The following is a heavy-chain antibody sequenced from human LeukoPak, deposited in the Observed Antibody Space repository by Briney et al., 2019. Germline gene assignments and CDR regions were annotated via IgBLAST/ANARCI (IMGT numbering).Heavy chain of an antibody. Sequence: TSETLSLTCTVSGGSISSSSHYWGWIRQPPGKGLEWIGSIYYSGSTYYNPSLKSRVTISVDTSKNQFSLKLSSVTAADTAVYYCARRGDNYYGSGSYSFDYWGQGTLVTVSS. J-gene: IGHJ4*02. CDR2: IYYSGST. CDR3: ARRGDNYYGSGSYSFDY. CDR1: GGSISSSSHY. D-gene: IGHD3-10*01. V-gene: IGHV4-39*01.